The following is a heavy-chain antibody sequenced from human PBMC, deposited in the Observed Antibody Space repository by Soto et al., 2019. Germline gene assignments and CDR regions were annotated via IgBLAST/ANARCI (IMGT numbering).Heavy chain of an antibody. Sequence: GAEVQKPGESLQISCKGSGYSLTSYWIGWVRQMPGKGLEWMGIIYPGDSDTRYSPSFQGQVTISADKSISPAYQQWSSMKASDTAMYYCAGVRRGDYTYYFDYWGQGTLVTVSS. D-gene: IGHD4-17*01. CDR2: IYPGDSDT. CDR1: GYSLTSYW. J-gene: IGHJ4*02. V-gene: IGHV5-51*01. CDR3: AGVRRGDYTYYFDY.